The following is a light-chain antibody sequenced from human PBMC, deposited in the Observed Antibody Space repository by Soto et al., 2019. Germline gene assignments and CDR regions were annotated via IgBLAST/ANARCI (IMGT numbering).Light chain of an antibody. CDR1: QSVSSSY. J-gene: IGKJ1*01. V-gene: IGKV3-20*01. Sequence: EIVLTQSPGTLSLSPGERATLSCRASQSVSSSYLAWYQQKPGQAPRLLIYGASSRATGIPDRFSGSGSGTDFTLTISRLEPEDFAVYYCQQGTFDQGTKVEIK. CDR2: GAS. CDR3: QQGT.